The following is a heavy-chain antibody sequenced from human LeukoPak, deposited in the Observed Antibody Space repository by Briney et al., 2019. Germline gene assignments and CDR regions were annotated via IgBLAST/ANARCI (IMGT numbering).Heavy chain of an antibody. CDR2: ISYDGSNK. V-gene: IGHV3-30-3*01. D-gene: IGHD3-10*01. Sequence: GRSLRLSCAASGFTFSSYAMHWVRQAPGKGLEWAAVISYDGSNKYYADSVKGRFTISRDNSKNSLYLQMNSLRAEDTAVYYCARSGAFGELFFYGMDVWGKGTTVTVSS. J-gene: IGHJ6*04. CDR3: ARSGAFGELFFYGMDV. CDR1: GFTFSSYA.